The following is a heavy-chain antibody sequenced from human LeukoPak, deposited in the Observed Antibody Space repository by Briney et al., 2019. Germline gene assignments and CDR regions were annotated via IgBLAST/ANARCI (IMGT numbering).Heavy chain of an antibody. CDR1: GGSISSGGYY. D-gene: IGHD3-10*01. CDR2: IYYSGST. J-gene: IGHJ4*02. CDR3: AARTLGEGQFVY. V-gene: IGHV4-31*11. Sequence: SETLSLTCAVSGGSISSGGYYWSWIRQHPGKGLEWIGYIYYSGSTYYNPSLKSRVTISVDTSKNQFSLKLSSVTAADTAVYYCAARTLGEGQFVYWGQGTLVTVSS.